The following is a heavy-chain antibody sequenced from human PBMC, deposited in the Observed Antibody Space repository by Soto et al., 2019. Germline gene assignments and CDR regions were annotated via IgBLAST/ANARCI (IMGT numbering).Heavy chain of an antibody. Sequence: QVTLKESGPALVKPTETLTLPCTVSGFSLTTGKMGVSWIRQPPGKALEWLAHIFSDNERSYSTSLQGRLTISKDTSGSQVVLSMTNVDPVDTATYYCARMKVDSYQFYYAMDVWGQGTTVTVSS. CDR3: ARMKVDSYQFYYAMDV. V-gene: IGHV2-26*01. J-gene: IGHJ6*02. D-gene: IGHD3-9*01. CDR2: IFSDNER. CDR1: GFSLTTGKMG.